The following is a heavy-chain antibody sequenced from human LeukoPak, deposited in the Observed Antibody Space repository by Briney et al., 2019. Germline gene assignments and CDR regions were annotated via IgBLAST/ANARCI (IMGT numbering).Heavy chain of an antibody. CDR1: GFTVSSNY. Sequence: GGSLRLSCAASGFTVSSNYMSWVRQAPGKGLEWVSVIHSDGATHYADSVKGRFTISRDTSKNTLYLQMNSLRAEDTAVYYCASTSIIRGCDHDQYYWGQGTLVTVSS. J-gene: IGHJ4*02. D-gene: IGHD3-10*01. CDR2: IHSDGAT. CDR3: ASTSIIRGCDHDQYY. V-gene: IGHV3-53*01.